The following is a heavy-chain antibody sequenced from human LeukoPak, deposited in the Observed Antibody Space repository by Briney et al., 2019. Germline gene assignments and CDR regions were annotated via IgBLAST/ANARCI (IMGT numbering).Heavy chain of an antibody. CDR2: ISSSGRGGNT. V-gene: IGHV3-23*01. CDR1: GVTLSSYA. Sequence: GGSLRLSCAASGVTLSSYAMSWARQAPGQGLEWVSGISSSGRGGNTYYADSVKGRFTISRDSSKNTLFLHMNTLRAEDTAIYYCAKDRTVGASYWCFDLWGRGTLVTVSS. D-gene: IGHD1-26*01. CDR3: AKDRTVGASYWCFDL. J-gene: IGHJ2*01.